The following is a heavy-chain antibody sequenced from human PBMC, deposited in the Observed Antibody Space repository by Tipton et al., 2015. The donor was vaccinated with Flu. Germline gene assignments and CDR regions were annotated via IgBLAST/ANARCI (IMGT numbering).Heavy chain of an antibody. CDR2: IYYSGST. CDR1: GGSISSSSYY. J-gene: IGHJ3*02. Sequence: TLSLTCTVSGGSISSSSYYWGWIRQPPGKGLEWIGSIYYSGSTYYNPSLKSRVTISVDTSKNQFSLKLSSVTAADTAVYYCARHYYDFWSGYYPDAFDIWGQGTMVTVSS. D-gene: IGHD3-3*01. V-gene: IGHV4-39*01. CDR3: ARHYYDFWSGYYPDAFDI.